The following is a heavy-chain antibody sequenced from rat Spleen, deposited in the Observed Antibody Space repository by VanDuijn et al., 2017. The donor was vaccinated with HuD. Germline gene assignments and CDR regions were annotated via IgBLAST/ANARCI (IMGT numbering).Heavy chain of an antibody. D-gene: IGHD1-11*01. CDR1: GFTFSDYG. V-gene: IGHV5-29*01. Sequence: EVQLVESGGGLVQPGRSLKLSCAASGFTFSDYGMAWVRQAPTKGLEWVATISYGDSSGHSSTYYRDAVKGRFTISRDNAKSTLYLQMNSLRSEDTGTYYCKRERWEGPAPWGQRVMVTVSS. J-gene: IGHJ2*01. CDR3: KRERWEGPAP. CDR2: ISYGDSSGHSST.